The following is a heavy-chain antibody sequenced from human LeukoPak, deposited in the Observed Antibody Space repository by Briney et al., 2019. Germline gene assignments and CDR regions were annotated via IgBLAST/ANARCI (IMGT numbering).Heavy chain of an antibody. D-gene: IGHD3-10*01. CDR3: ARVGRILWFGEFQIDQFDY. CDR2: IYYSGST. V-gene: IGHV4-39*01. J-gene: IGHJ4*02. Sequence: PSETLSLTCTVSGGSISSSNYYWGWIRQPPGKGLEWIGTIYYSGSTYYNPSLKSRITISVDTSKNQFSLKLSSVTAADTAVYYCARVGRILWFGEFQIDQFDYWGQGTLVTVSS. CDR1: GGSISSSNYY.